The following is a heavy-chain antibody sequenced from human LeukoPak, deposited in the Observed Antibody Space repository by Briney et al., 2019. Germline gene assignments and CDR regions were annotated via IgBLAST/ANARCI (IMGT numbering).Heavy chain of an antibody. CDR1: GFTFSIYA. CDR3: VRYGDSYDY. J-gene: IGHJ4*02. Sequence: TGGSLRLSCSASGFTFSIYAMHWVRQAPGKGLEYVSAISSNGDITYYADSVKGRFAVSRDNSKSTLSLRVSSLRPEDTAVYYCVRYGDSYDYWGQGTLVTVSS. D-gene: IGHD5-18*01. V-gene: IGHV3-64D*09. CDR2: ISSNGDIT.